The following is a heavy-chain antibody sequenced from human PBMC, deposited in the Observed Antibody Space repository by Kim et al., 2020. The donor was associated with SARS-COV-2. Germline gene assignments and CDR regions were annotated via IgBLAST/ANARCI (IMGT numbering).Heavy chain of an antibody. J-gene: IGHJ4*02. CDR3: ARGLQWSFDF. Sequence: GGSLRLSCAASGINFNVYSMNWVRQAPGRGLEWVSYMTSDSKTIYYADSVKGRFTISRDNAKNSVDLQMNSLRDEDTALCYCARGLQWSFDFWGQGSLVTVSS. CDR2: MTSDSKTI. CDR1: GINFNVYS. V-gene: IGHV3-48*02. D-gene: IGHD4-4*01.